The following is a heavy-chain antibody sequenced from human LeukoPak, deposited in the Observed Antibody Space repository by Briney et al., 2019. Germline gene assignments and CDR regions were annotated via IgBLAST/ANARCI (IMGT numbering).Heavy chain of an antibody. CDR2: ISYDGTNK. Sequence: GGSLRLSCAASGFTFSSYAMHWVRQAPGKGMEWLAVISYDGTNKYYADSVKGRFTISRDNSKNTLYLQMNSLRAEDRAVYYCARRHDYGDYFDYWGQGTLVTVSS. V-gene: IGHV3-30*04. CDR3: ARRHDYGDYFDY. CDR1: GFTFSSYA. J-gene: IGHJ4*02. D-gene: IGHD4-17*01.